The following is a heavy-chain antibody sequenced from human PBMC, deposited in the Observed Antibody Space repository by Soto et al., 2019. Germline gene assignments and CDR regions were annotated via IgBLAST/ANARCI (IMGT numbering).Heavy chain of an antibody. D-gene: IGHD6-13*01. J-gene: IGHJ4*02. CDR2: ISANNGNT. Sequence: ASVKVSCKASGYTFTSYDINWVRQATGQGLEWMGWISANNGNTNYAQKFQGRVTMTTDTSTSTAYMELRSLRSDDTAVYYCAREAAAGTLDYWGQGTLVTV. CDR3: AREAAAGTLDY. V-gene: IGHV1-18*01. CDR1: GYTFTSYD.